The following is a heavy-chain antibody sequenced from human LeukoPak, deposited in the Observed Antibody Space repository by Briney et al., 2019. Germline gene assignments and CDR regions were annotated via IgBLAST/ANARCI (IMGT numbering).Heavy chain of an antibody. Sequence: GGSLRLSCAASGFTFSSYEMNWVRQAPGKGLEWVSYISSSGSTIYYADSVKGRFTISRDNAKNSLYLQMNTLRAEDTAVYYCLRDRGYSTYDCWGQGTLVTVSS. CDR2: ISSSGSTI. V-gene: IGHV3-48*03. CDR3: LRDRGYSTYDC. J-gene: IGHJ4*02. D-gene: IGHD6-13*01. CDR1: GFTFSSYE.